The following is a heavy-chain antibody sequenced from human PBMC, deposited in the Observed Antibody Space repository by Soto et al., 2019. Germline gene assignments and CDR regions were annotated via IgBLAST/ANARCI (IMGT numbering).Heavy chain of an antibody. CDR1: GFTFSGSP. CDR2: IRSKANSYAT. V-gene: IGHV3-73*01. CDR3: TRLGSSRPYYYYYYGMDV. Sequence: GESLRPSFAASGFTFSGSPMHWVRQASGKGLEWVGRIRSKANSYATAYAASVKGRFTISRDDSKNTAYLQMNSLKTEDTAVYYCTRLGSSRPYYYYYYGMDVWGQGT. D-gene: IGHD1-26*01. J-gene: IGHJ6*02.